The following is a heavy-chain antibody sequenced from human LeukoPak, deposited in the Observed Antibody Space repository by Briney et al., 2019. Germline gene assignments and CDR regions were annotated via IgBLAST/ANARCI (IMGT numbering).Heavy chain of an antibody. CDR1: GDSISGANYY. J-gene: IGHJ5*02. CDR2: IYYSGST. CDR3: ARSPIRAQLGYNWFDP. V-gene: IGHV4-39*01. Sequence: SQTLSLTFTVSGDSISGANYYWGWIPRPPGEGLEWIGSIYYSGSTYYNPSLKSRVTISVDTSKNQFSLKLSSVTAADTAVYYCARSPIRAQLGYNWFDPWGQGTLVTVSS. D-gene: IGHD6-6*01.